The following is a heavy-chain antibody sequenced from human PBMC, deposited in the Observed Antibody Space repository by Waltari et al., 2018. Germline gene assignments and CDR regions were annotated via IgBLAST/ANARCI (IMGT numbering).Heavy chain of an antibody. CDR1: GCTFSRYW. V-gene: IGHV3-7*01. J-gene: IGHJ4*02. CDR2: IKQEGSEK. Sequence: EVQLVESGGGLVQPGGSLSLSCAASGCTFSRYWMSWVRQAPGKGLEGVANIKQEGSEKYYVDSVKGRFTISRDNAKNSLYLQMNSLRAEDTAVYYCARGKYQNDYWGQGTLVTVSS. CDR3: ARGKYQNDY. D-gene: IGHD2-2*01.